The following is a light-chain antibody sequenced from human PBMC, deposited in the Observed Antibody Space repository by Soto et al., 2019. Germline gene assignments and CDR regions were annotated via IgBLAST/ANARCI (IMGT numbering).Light chain of an antibody. CDR1: SSDVGGYNY. Sequence: QPDLAQPASGSGSPGQSITISCTGTSSDVGGYNYVSWYQQHPGKAPKLMIYEVSNRPSGVSNRFSGSKSGNTASLTISGLQAEDEADYYCSSYTSSSTLDDVFGTGTKATVL. V-gene: IGLV2-14*01. CDR2: EVS. CDR3: SSYTSSSTLDDV. J-gene: IGLJ1*01.